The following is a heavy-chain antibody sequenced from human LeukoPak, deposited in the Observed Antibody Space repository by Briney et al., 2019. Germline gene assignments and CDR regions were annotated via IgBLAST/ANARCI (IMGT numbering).Heavy chain of an antibody. J-gene: IGHJ3*02. D-gene: IGHD2-21*02. V-gene: IGHV4-39*01. CDR2: IYYSGST. Sequence: SETLSLTCTVSGGSISSSSYYWGWIRQPPGKGLEWIGSIYYSGSTYYNPSLKSRVTISVDTSKNQFSLKLSSVTAADTAVYYSARHPLRAYCGGDCPHLLDAFDIWGQGTMVTVSS. CDR3: ARHPLRAYCGGDCPHLLDAFDI. CDR1: GGSISSSSYY.